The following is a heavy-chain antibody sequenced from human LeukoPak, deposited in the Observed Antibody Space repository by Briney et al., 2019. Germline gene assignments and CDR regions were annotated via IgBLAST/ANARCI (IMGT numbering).Heavy chain of an antibody. CDR2: ISGSGGTT. V-gene: IGHV3-23*01. D-gene: IGHD3-22*01. CDR1: GFTFSSYA. J-gene: IGHJ4*02. CDR3: ARDGYYYDSSDPRVQFDY. Sequence: GGSLRLSCAASGFTFSSYAMSWVRQAPGKGLEWVSAISGSGGTTYSADSVKGRFTISRDNSKNTLYLQMNSLRAEDTAVYYCARDGYYYDSSDPRVQFDYWGQGTLVTVSS.